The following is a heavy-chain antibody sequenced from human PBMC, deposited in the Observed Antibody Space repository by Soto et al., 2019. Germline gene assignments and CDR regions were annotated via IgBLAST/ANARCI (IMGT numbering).Heavy chain of an antibody. Sequence: GGSLRLSCSASGFTFSLYGMHWVRQTPGKGLEWVASISYDGSKKYYTDSVKGRFTISRDNSKNTLYLQVNSLRPEDTSVYYCAKVFYPFEVATYGMDVWGQGTTVTVSS. CDR3: AKVFYPFEVATYGMDV. CDR1: GFTFSLYG. V-gene: IGHV3-30*18. J-gene: IGHJ6*02. D-gene: IGHD3-9*01. CDR2: ISYDGSKK.